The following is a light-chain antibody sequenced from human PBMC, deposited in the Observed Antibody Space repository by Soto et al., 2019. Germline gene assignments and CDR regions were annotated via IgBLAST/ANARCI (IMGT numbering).Light chain of an antibody. J-gene: IGKJ4*01. V-gene: IGKV1-9*01. CDR1: QGITNS. Sequence: DIQLTQSPSFLSASVGDRVTITCRASQGITNSVAWYQQKPGKAPNLLIYAASTLQGGVPSRFSGSGSGTDITLTSSSLQPEDFATYYYQQLTSNPLTFGGGTKVEIK. CDR2: AAS. CDR3: QQLTSNPLT.